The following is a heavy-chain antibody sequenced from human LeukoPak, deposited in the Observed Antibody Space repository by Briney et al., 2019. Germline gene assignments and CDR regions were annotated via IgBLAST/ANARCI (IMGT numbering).Heavy chain of an antibody. CDR2: INHSGST. J-gene: IGHJ4*02. D-gene: IGHD2-15*01. CDR3: ARGHQVCSGGSCGDFDY. Sequence: SETLSLTCAVYGGSFSGYYWSYIRQPPGKGLEWIGEINHSGSTNYNSSLKSRVTISVDTSKNQFSLKLSSVTAADTAVYYCARGHQVCSGGSCGDFDYWGQGTLVTVSS. CDR1: GGSFSGYY. V-gene: IGHV4-34*01.